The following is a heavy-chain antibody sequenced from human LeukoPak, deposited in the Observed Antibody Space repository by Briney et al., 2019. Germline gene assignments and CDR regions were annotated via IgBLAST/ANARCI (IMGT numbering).Heavy chain of an antibody. CDR3: ARRNKDDANFRLVDY. CDR2: MNPNSANI. V-gene: IGHV1-8*01. Sequence: GSVTDSCQASGYTYTNYDINWVRQTSGQGLEWMGWMNPNSANIGYAQKFQGRVTMTRNTSISTAYMELSSLRSEDTAVYYCARRNKDDANFRLVDYWGQGTLVTVSS. CDR1: GYTYTNYD. D-gene: IGHD1-14*01. J-gene: IGHJ4*02.